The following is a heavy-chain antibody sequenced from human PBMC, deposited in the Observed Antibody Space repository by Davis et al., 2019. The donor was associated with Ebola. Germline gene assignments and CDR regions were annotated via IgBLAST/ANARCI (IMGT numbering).Heavy chain of an antibody. V-gene: IGHV1-3*01. D-gene: IGHD4-17*01. CDR3: AGDFGDFGSYFDY. CDR1: GYTFTSYA. J-gene: IGHJ4*02. Sequence: AASVNVSCKASGYTFTSYAMHWVRQAPGQRLEWMGWINAGNGNTKYAQKFQGRVTITWDTSASTAYMELSSLTYEDTAVYSCAGDFGDFGSYFDYWGQGTRVTVSS. CDR2: INAGNGNT.